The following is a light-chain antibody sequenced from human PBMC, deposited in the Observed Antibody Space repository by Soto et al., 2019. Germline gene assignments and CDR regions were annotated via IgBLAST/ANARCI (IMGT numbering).Light chain of an antibody. CDR3: CSYAGRSTWDVV. Sequence: QSALTQPASLSGSPGQSITISCTGTSSDVGGSGFVSWYQFHPGKAPKLLIYEGCKRPSGVSNRFSGSKSGSTASLTISGLQAEDEADYYCCSYAGRSTWDVVFGGGTQLTVL. CDR2: EGC. V-gene: IGLV2-23*01. CDR1: SSDVGGSGF. J-gene: IGLJ2*01.